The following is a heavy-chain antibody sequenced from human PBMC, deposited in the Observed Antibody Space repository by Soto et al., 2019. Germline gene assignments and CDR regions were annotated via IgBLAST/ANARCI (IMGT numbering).Heavy chain of an antibody. J-gene: IGHJ5*02. CDR1: GGSVNGYY. Sequence: SETLSLTCAVYGGSVNGYYWNWIRQPPGKGLEWIGEINHTGGTHYNPSLKSRVTMSVDTSKNQFSLRLSSVTAAATAIYYCATRITVFGLLIPPFDPWGQGTQVTVSS. CDR2: INHTGGT. V-gene: IGHV4-34*01. CDR3: ATRITVFGLLIPPFDP. D-gene: IGHD3-3*01.